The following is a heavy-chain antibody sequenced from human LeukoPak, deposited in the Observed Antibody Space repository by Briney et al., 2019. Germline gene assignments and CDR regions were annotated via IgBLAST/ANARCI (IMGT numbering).Heavy chain of an antibody. Sequence: ASVKVSCKASGYTFTSNYIHWVRQAPGQGLEWMGMIYPRDGSTSYAQKFQGRVTVTRDTSTSTVHMELSGLRPEDTAVYYCARGGYYYGMDVWGQGTTVTVSS. V-gene: IGHV1-46*01. CDR3: ARGGYYYGMDV. CDR2: IYPRDGST. CDR1: GYTFTSNY. J-gene: IGHJ6*02.